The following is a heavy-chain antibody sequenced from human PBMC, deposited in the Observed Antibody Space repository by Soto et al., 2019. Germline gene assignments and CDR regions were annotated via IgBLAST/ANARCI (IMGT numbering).Heavy chain of an antibody. Sequence: GASVKVSCKASGGTFSSYAISWVRQAPGQGLEWMGGIIPIFGTANYAQKFQGRVTITADESTSTAYMELSSLRSEDTAVYYCATDSQGNIVVVVAAIRSYYGMDVWGQGTTVTVSS. V-gene: IGHV1-69*13. D-gene: IGHD2-15*01. CDR3: ATDSQGNIVVVVAAIRSYYGMDV. J-gene: IGHJ6*02. CDR1: GGTFSSYA. CDR2: IIPIFGTA.